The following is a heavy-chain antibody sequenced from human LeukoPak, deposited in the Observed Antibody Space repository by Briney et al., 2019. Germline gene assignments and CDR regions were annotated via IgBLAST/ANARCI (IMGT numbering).Heavy chain of an antibody. Sequence: GASVKVSCKASGYTFTGYYMHWVRQAPGQGLEWMGWINPNSSGTNYAQKFQGRVTMTRDTSISTAYMELSRLRSDDTAVYYCARGDYVWGSYLPTYYFDYWGQGTLVTVSS. J-gene: IGHJ4*02. CDR1: GYTFTGYY. V-gene: IGHV1-2*02. CDR3: ARGDYVWGSYLPTYYFDY. D-gene: IGHD3-16*02. CDR2: INPNSSGT.